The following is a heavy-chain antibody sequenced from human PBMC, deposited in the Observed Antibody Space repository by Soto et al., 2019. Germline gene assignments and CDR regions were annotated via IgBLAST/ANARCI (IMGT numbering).Heavy chain of an antibody. CDR2: ISSSSSTI. J-gene: IGHJ5*02. CDR1: GFTFSSYS. V-gene: IGHV3-48*01. CDR3: AREWSSTVCNWFDP. Sequence: GGSLRLSCAASGFTFSSYSMNWVRQAPGKGLEWVSYISSSSSTIYYPDSVKGRFTISRDNAKNSLYLQMNSLRAEDTAVYYCAREWSSTVCNWFDPWGQGTLVTVSS. D-gene: IGHD4-17*01.